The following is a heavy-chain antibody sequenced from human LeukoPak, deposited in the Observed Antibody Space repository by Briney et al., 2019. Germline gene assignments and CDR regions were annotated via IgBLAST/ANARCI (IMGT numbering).Heavy chain of an antibody. J-gene: IGHJ5*02. CDR2: ISSSGSTI. D-gene: IGHD3-10*01. CDR1: GFTFSSYE. Sequence: GGSLRLSCAASGFTFSSYEMNWVRQAPGKGLEWVSYISSSGSTIYYADSVKGRFTISRDNAKNSLYLQMNSLRAEDTAVCYCAGSGSYPYTPPWGQGTLVTVSS. V-gene: IGHV3-48*03. CDR3: AGSGSYPYTPP.